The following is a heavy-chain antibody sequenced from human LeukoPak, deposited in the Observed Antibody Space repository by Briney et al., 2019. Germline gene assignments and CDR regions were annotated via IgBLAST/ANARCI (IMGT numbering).Heavy chain of an antibody. J-gene: IGHJ4*02. D-gene: IGHD3-10*01. CDR3: ARESYGSGSYDY. Sequence: GASVKDSCKASGYTFTDYYMHWVRQPPGQGVEWMGCINPNSGGTKYAQKFQGWVTMTRDTSISTAYMELSRLRSDDTAVYYCARESYGSGSYDYWGQGTLVTVSS. CDR2: INPNSGGT. V-gene: IGHV1-2*04. CDR1: GYTFTDYY.